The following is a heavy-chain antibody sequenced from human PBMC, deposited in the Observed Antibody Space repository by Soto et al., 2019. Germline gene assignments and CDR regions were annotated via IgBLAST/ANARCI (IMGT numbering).Heavy chain of an antibody. J-gene: IGHJ4*02. CDR3: AKENQHLVHDY. Sequence: QVQLVESGGGVGRPGRSLRLTCAASGFTFRNYGMHWVRQAPGKGLEWVAVISHDGSDKYYADSMKGRFIISRDNSENTLFLNMNSLKPEDTAVYYCAKENQHLVHDYWGQGTLVTVSS. D-gene: IGHD6-13*01. CDR2: ISHDGSDK. CDR1: GFTFRNYG. V-gene: IGHV3-30*18.